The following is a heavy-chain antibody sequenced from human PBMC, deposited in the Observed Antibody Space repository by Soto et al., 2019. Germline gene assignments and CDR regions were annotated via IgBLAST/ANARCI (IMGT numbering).Heavy chain of an antibody. D-gene: IGHD2-8*01. Sequence: EVQLVESGGGLVKPGGSLRLSCVASGFTFSSYTLNWARQAPGNGLEWVSAISSSSSYKYYADSVKGRFIISRDNAQNSLYLQMNSLRAEDTAVYYCATTNLDVWGQGTTVTVSS. CDR3: ATTNLDV. V-gene: IGHV3-21*01. CDR1: GFTFSSYT. CDR2: ISSSSSYK. J-gene: IGHJ6*02.